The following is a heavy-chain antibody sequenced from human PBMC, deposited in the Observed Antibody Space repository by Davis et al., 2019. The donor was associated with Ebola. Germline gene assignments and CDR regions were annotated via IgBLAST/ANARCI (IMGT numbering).Heavy chain of an antibody. CDR2: ISYDGSNK. J-gene: IGHJ4*02. CDR3: ARKDAIDY. CDR1: GFTFHDYA. Sequence: GGSLRLSCAASGFTFHDYAMHWVRQAPGKGLEWVAVISYDGSNKYYADSVKGRFTISRDNSKNTLYLQMNSLRAEDTAVYYCARKDAIDYWGQGTLVTVSS. V-gene: IGHV3-30-3*01.